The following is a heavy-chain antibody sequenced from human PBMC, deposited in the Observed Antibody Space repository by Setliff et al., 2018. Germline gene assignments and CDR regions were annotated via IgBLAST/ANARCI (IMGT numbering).Heavy chain of an antibody. V-gene: IGHV1-3*01. CDR3: ATEKFPGDWGDY. Sequence: ASVKVSCKASGYTFTSYAMHWVRQAPGQRLEWMGWINAGNGKTKYAQKFQGRVTMTTDTSTRTAYMDVTSLRSDDTAVYYCATEKFPGDWGDYWGQGTLVTVSS. CDR2: INAGNGKT. J-gene: IGHJ4*02. CDR1: GYTFTSYA. D-gene: IGHD2-21*01.